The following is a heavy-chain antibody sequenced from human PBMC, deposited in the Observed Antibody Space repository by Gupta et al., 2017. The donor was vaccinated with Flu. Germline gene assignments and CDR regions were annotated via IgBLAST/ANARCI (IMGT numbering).Heavy chain of an antibody. CDR2: ISSSSSYI. CDR1: GFTFSSYS. V-gene: IGHV3-21*01. J-gene: IGHJ4*02. D-gene: IGHD4-17*01. CDR3: ARLATVTRDY. Sequence: EVQLVESGGGLVKPGGSLRLSCAASGFTFSSYSLNWVRQAPGKGLEWVSSISSSSSYIYYADSVKGRFTISRDNAKNSLYLQMNSLRAEDTAVYYCARLATVTRDYWGQGTLVTVSS.